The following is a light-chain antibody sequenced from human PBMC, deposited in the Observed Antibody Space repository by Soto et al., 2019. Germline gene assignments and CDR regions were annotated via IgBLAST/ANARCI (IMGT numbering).Light chain of an antibody. V-gene: IGKV1-5*01. CDR3: QQYSSYPWT. CDR1: QNISNW. J-gene: IGKJ1*01. Sequence: IQITQSPSTLSASVGGRVSINCRASQNISNWLAWYQQIPGRAPKLLISDASSSERGVSSRFSGSGSGTDFTLTISSLQPDDFATYFCQQYSSYPWTFDQGTKVDIK. CDR2: DAS.